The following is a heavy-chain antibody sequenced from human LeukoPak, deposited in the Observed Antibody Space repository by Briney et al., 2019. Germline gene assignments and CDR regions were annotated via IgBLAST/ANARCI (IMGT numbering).Heavy chain of an antibody. CDR3: ASVNDYGDPLPRYMDV. D-gene: IGHD4-17*01. CDR1: GGSISSSNW. CDR2: IYHSGST. Sequence: SGTLSLTCAVSGGSISSSNWWSWVRQPPGKGLEWIGEIYHSGSTNYNPSLKSRVTISVDKSKNQFSLKLSSVTAADTAVHYCASVNDYGDPLPRYMDVWGKGTAVTVSS. J-gene: IGHJ6*03. V-gene: IGHV4-4*02.